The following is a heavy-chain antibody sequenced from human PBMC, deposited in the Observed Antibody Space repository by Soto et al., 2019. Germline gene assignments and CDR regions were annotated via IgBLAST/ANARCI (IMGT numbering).Heavy chain of an antibody. CDR2: IIPIFGTA. J-gene: IGHJ4*02. D-gene: IGHD1-26*01. V-gene: IGHV1-69*01. CDR1: GGTFSSYS. Sequence: VQLVQSGAEVKKPGSSVKVSYKASGGTFSSYSINWVRQAPGQGLEWMGEIIPIFGTANYAQKFQGRVPITAEESPRPAYMERASLSSKDPAVYYCARDGGRHSGGIDYWGQGTRSPSP. CDR3: ARDGGRHSGGIDY.